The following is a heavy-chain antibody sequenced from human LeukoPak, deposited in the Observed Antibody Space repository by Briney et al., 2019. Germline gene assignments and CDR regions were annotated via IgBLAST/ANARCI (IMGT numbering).Heavy chain of an antibody. CDR2: IYTSGST. V-gene: IGHV4-61*02. CDR1: GGSISSGIYY. Sequence: SETLSLTCTVSGGSISSGIYYWSWIRQPAGKGLEWLGRIYTSGSTNYKPSLKSRVTISRDTARNQFSLKLSSVTAADTAVYYCVRGNWRYFDYWGQGTLATVSS. CDR3: VRGNWRYFDY. J-gene: IGHJ4*02. D-gene: IGHD1-1*01.